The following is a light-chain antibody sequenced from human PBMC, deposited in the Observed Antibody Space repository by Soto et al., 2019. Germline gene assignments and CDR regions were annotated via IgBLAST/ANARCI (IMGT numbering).Light chain of an antibody. CDR3: ASWDDSLNGVV. Sequence: QSVLTQPPSASGTPGLRVTISCSGSFSNVGINTVNWYQQLPGTAPKLLIYSDNQRPSGVPDRFSGSKSGTSASLAISGLQSEDAADYYCASWDDSLNGVVFGGGTKLTVL. CDR1: FSNVGINT. CDR2: SDN. V-gene: IGLV1-44*01. J-gene: IGLJ2*01.